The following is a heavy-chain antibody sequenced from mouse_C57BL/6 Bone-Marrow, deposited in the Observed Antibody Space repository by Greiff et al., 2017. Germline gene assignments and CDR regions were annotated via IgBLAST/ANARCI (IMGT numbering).Heavy chain of an antibody. CDR2: IDPSDSYT. CDR3: ARSVRGDYYDSSYFAY. V-gene: IGHV1-69*01. Sequence: QVQLQQPGAELVMPGASVKLSCKASGYTFTSYWMHWVKQRPGQGLEWIGEIDPSDSYTNYTQKFKGKSTLTVDKSSSTAYMQLSSLTSEDSAVYDCARSVRGDYYDSSYFAYGGQGTLVTVSA. D-gene: IGHD1-1*01. J-gene: IGHJ3*01. CDR1: GYTFTSYW.